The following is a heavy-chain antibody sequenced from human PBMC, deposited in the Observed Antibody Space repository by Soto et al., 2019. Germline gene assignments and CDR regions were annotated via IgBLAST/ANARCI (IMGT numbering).Heavy chain of an antibody. J-gene: IGHJ4*02. CDR2: IYWDDDE. D-gene: IGHD4-4*01. V-gene: IGHV2-5*02. CDR3: AHRRDDYSNYYPFDY. Sequence: QITLKESGPTLVKPTQTLTLTCTFSGFSLSTTGVGVGWIRQPPGKALEWLALIYWDDDERYSPSLKSRLTITKDTSKNQVVLTMTNMDPVDTATYFCAHRRDDYSNYYPFDYWGQGALVTVSS. CDR1: GFSLSTTGVG.